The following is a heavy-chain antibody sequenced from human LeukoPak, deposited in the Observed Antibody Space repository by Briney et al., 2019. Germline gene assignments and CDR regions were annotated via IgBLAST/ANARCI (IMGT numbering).Heavy chain of an antibody. CDR1: GYTFTRYY. J-gene: IGHJ4*02. V-gene: IGHV1-46*01. D-gene: IGHD3-22*01. CDR3: ARGDGELVVIPFDY. CDR2: INPSGGST. Sequence: VASVNVSCTASGYTFTRYYMHWVRQAPGQGLEWMGIINPSGGSTTYAQKFQGRLTMTRDTSTSTVYMELSSLRSEDTAVYYCARGDGELVVIPFDYWGQGTLVTVSS.